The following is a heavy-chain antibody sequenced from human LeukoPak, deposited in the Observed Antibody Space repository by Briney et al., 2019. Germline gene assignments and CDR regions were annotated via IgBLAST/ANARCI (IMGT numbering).Heavy chain of an antibody. D-gene: IGHD6-13*01. J-gene: IGHJ6*03. CDR1: GFTFSSSA. CDR3: ARIKQQLVRLLGRDTTYYYHDYMDV. Sequence: GGSLRLSCAASGFTFSSSAMSWVRQAPGKGLEWVSNISGSGSGGSTYYVDSVKGRFTISRDNSKNTLYLQMNSLRAEDTAVYYCARIKQQLVRLLGRDTTYYYHDYMDVWGKGTTVTVSS. V-gene: IGHV3-23*01. CDR2: ISGSGSGGST.